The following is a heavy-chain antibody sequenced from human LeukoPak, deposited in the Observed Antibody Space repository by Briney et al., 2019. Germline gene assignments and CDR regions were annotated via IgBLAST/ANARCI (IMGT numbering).Heavy chain of an antibody. D-gene: IGHD3-3*01. CDR3: ARQPRRYYDFWSGYYYYMDV. Sequence: GGSLRLSCAASGFTVSSNYMSWVRQAPGKGLEWVSVIYSGGSTYYADSVKGRFTISRDNSKNTLYLQMNCLKASDTAMYYCARQPRRYYDFWSGYYYYMDVWGKGTTVTVSS. J-gene: IGHJ6*03. CDR2: IYSGGST. V-gene: IGHV3-53*01. CDR1: GFTVSSNY.